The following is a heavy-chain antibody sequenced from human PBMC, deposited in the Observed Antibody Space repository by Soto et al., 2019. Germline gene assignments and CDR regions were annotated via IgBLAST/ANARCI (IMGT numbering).Heavy chain of an antibody. CDR3: GRLGGYSQPLDP. CDR2: IYYGGST. J-gene: IGHJ5*02. D-gene: IGHD2-2*03. CDR1: GGSISPYY. Sequence: SETLSLTCTVSGGSISPYYWSWIRQPPGKGLEWVGYIYYGGSTSYNPSLTSRIPISLETSKSQISLRLSSVTAGDTAVYYWGRLGGYSQPLDPWGPGPLAPVSS. V-gene: IGHV4-59*08.